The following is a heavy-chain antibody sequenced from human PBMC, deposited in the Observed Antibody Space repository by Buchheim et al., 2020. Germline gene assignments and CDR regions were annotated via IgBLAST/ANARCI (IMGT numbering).Heavy chain of an antibody. J-gene: IGHJ2*01. V-gene: IGHV3-48*01. CDR1: GFTFSSYS. CDR3: ARDSTFNGDYWYFDL. Sequence: EVQLVESGGGLVQPGGSLRLSCAASGFTFSSYSMNWVRQAPGKGLEWVSYISSSSTIYYADSVKGRFTISRDNAKNSLYLQMNSLRAEDTAVYYCARDSTFNGDYWYFDLWGRGTL. CDR2: ISSSSTI. D-gene: IGHD4-17*01.